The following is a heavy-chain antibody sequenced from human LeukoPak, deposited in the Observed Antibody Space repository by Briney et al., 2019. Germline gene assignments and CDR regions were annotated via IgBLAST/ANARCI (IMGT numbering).Heavy chain of an antibody. D-gene: IGHD2-8*01. V-gene: IGHV3-7*01. CDR2: IKQDGSEK. CDR1: GFPLSDYY. CDR3: ARDHSWYLMVDWFDP. J-gene: IGHJ5*02. Sequence: RRSLRLSCAASGFPLSDYYMSLVRQAAGKGLDLVANIKQDGSEKYYVDSVKGRFTISRDNAKNSLYLQMNSLRAEDTAVYYCARDHSWYLMVDWFDPWGQGTLVTVSS.